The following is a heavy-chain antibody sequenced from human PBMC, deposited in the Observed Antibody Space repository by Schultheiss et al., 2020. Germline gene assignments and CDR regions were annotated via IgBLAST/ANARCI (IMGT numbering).Heavy chain of an antibody. V-gene: IGHV5-10-1*01. CDR2: TDPSYSYT. CDR3: ARLSRVEMATSDFDY. J-gene: IGHJ4*02. Sequence: GESLKISCKGSGYSFTSFWITWVRQMPGKGLEWMGRTDPSYSYTNYNPSFEGHVTISADKSISTVYVQWSSLKASDTAMYYCARLSRVEMATSDFDYWGQGTRVTVS. D-gene: IGHD5-24*01. CDR1: GYSFTSFW.